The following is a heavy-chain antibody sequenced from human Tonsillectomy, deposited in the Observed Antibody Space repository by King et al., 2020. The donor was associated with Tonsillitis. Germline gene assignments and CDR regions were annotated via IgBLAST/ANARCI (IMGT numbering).Heavy chain of an antibody. Sequence: VQLVESGGGLVQPGGSLRLSCAASGFTVRTNYMSWVRQAPGKGLDWVSVIYSGTTTSYADSVKGRFTLSRDNFKNTVYLQMNSLRADDTAVYYCARAPVDTAPSYWGQGTLVTVSS. CDR2: IYSGTTT. CDR1: GFTVRTNY. J-gene: IGHJ4*02. D-gene: IGHD5-18*01. CDR3: ARAPVDTAPSY. V-gene: IGHV3-66*01.